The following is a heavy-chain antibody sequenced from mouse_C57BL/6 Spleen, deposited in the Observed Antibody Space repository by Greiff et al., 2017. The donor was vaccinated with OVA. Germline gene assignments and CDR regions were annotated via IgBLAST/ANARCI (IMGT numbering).Heavy chain of an antibody. D-gene: IGHD2-13*01. V-gene: IGHV3-6*01. J-gene: IGHJ4*01. Sequence: EVKLMESGPGLVKPSQSLSLTCSVTGYSITSGYYWNWIRQFPGNKLEWMGYISYDGSNNYNPSLKNRISITRDTSKNQFFLKLNSVTTEDTATYYCARDGDSLYYYAMDYWGQGTSVTVSS. CDR1: GYSITSGYY. CDR3: ARDGDSLYYYAMDY. CDR2: ISYDGSN.